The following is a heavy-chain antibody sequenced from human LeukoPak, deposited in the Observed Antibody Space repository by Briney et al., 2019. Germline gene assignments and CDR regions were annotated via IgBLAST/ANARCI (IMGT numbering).Heavy chain of an antibody. V-gene: IGHV7-4-1*02. Sequence: ASVKVSCKASGGTFSSYAISRVRQAPGQGLEWMGWINTNTGNPTYAQGFTGRFVFSLDTSVSTAYLQISSLKAEDTAVYYCARESTYDYVWGSYRWYYYYGMDVWGQGTTVTVSS. CDR3: ARESTYDYVWGSYRWYYYYGMDV. CDR2: INTNTGNP. D-gene: IGHD3-16*02. CDR1: GGTFSSYA. J-gene: IGHJ6*02.